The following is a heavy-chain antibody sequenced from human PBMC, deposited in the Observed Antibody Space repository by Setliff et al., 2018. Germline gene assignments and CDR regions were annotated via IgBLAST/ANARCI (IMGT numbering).Heavy chain of an antibody. V-gene: IGHV1-69*05. D-gene: IGHD6-19*01. Sequence: SVKVSCKASGGFSTHAISWVRQVPGQGLEWMGGIIPILGTTDYAQNFQGRVTITTDKSTSSAYSEMSNLRSEDTAVYYCASALIRRVAVAGKSQFDYWGQGTLVTVSS. CDR1: GGFSTHA. CDR3: ASALIRRVAVAGKSQFDY. CDR2: IIPILGTT. J-gene: IGHJ4*01.